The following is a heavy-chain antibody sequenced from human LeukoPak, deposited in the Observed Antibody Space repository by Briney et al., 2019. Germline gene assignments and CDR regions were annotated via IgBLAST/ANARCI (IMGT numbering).Heavy chain of an antibody. J-gene: IGHJ4*02. Sequence: GGSLRLSCAASGFTFSSYSMSWVRQAPGKGLEWVGFIRRKASGGTTEYAASVKGRFTISRDDSKSIAYLQMNSLKTEDTALYYCTRGGYNLVGWGQGTLVIVSS. CDR1: GFTFSSYS. D-gene: IGHD5-24*01. CDR2: IRRKASGGTT. V-gene: IGHV3-49*04. CDR3: TRGGYNLVG.